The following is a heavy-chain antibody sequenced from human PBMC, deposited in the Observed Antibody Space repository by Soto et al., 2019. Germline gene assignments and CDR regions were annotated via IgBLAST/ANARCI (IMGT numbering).Heavy chain of an antibody. CDR3: ARLIGNSWLDS. J-gene: IGHJ5*01. Sequence: SQTLSITCAISGDSVSTNSDTWDWIRQSPSRGLEWLGRTYYRSKWDYDYAASVKGRININPDTSNNQVSLHLDSVTPDDTAVYYCARLIGNSWLDSWGQGTLVTVSS. D-gene: IGHD2-8*01. CDR2: TYYRSKWDY. V-gene: IGHV6-1*01. CDR1: GDSVSTNSDT.